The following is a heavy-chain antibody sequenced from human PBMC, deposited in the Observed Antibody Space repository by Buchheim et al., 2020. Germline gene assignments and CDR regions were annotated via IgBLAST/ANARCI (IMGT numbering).Heavy chain of an antibody. CDR2: INREGTTT. Sequence: EVQLVESGGGLVQPGGSLRLSCSAPGFPFSIYWMHWVRQAPGKGLAWVSHINREGTTTNYADSVRGRFTLSRDNGKYQLYLQMNNLRAEDTAVYYCVRDMYGSGDYWGQGTL. CDR3: VRDMYGSGDY. V-gene: IGHV3-74*01. D-gene: IGHD3-10*01. CDR1: GFPFSIYW. J-gene: IGHJ4*02.